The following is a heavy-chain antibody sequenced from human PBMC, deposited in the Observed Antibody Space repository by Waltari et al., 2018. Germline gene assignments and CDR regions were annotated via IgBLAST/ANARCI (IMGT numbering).Heavy chain of an antibody. D-gene: IGHD2-8*02. J-gene: IGHJ4*02. CDR2: SDPGDSDT. CDR3: ARHGTGYAPFDS. V-gene: IGHV5-51*01. Sequence: EVQLVQSGAEVKKPGESLKISCKGSGYSFTNYWIGWVRQMPGKGLEWMGFSDPGDSDTRYSPSIQGQLTISADKPISTAYLQCGSLKASDAAIYYCARHGTGYAPFDSWGQGTLVTVSS. CDR1: GYSFTNYW.